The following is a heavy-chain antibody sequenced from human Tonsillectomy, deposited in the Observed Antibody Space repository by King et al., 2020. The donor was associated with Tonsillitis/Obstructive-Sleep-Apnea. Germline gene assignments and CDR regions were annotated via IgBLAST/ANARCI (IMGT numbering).Heavy chain of an antibody. CDR1: GFTFSSYS. J-gene: IGHJ4*02. CDR3: ARIKSGALDY. V-gene: IGHV3-21*01. Sequence: QLVQSGGGLVKPGGSLRLSCAASGFTFSSYSMNWVRQAPGRGLEWVSSISTSSSYIYYADSVKGRFTISRDNAKNSLYLQMNSLRAEDTAVFYCARIKSGALDYWGQGTLVTVSS. CDR2: ISTSSSYI. D-gene: IGHD1-26*01.